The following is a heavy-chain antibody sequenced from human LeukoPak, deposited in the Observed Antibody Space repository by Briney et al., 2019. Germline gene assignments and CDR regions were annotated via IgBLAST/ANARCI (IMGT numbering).Heavy chain of an antibody. CDR1: GGSISSGGYY. V-gene: IGHV4-30-2*01. Sequence: SETLSLTCTVSGGSISSGGYYWSWIRLPPGKGLEWIGYIYHSGSTYYNPSLKSRVTISVDRSKNQFSLKLSSVTAADTAVYYCARMTTAKLSDWGQGTLVTVSS. J-gene: IGHJ4*02. CDR3: ARMTTAKLSD. D-gene: IGHD4-11*01. CDR2: IYHSGST.